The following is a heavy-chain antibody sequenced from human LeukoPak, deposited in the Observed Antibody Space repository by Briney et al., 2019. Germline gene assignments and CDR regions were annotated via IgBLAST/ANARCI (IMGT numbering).Heavy chain of an antibody. CDR2: INHSGST. CDR1: GGSFSGYY. D-gene: IGHD3-22*01. V-gene: IGHV4-34*01. CDR3: ATNYYDSSGYYHYFDY. J-gene: IGHJ4*02. Sequence: SETLSLTCAVYGGSFSGYYWSWIRQPPGKGLEWIGEINHSGSTNYNPSLKSRVTISVDTSKNQFSLELSSVTAADTAVYYCATNYYDSSGYYHYFDYWGQGTLVTVSS.